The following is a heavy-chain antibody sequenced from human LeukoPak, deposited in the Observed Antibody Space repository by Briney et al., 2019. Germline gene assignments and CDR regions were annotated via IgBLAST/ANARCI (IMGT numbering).Heavy chain of an antibody. V-gene: IGHV1-69*06. Sequence: SVKVSCKASGGTFSSYAISWVRQAPGQGLEWMGGIIPIFGTANYAQKFQGRVTITADKSTSTAYMELSSLRFEDTAVYYCASDYYDSSGYYSRWFDPWGQGTLVTVSS. J-gene: IGHJ5*02. D-gene: IGHD3-22*01. CDR1: GGTFSSYA. CDR2: IIPIFGTA. CDR3: ASDYYDSSGYYSRWFDP.